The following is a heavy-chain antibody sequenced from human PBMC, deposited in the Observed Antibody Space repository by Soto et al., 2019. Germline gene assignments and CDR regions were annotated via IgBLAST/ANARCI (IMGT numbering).Heavy chain of an antibody. Sequence: GGSLRLSCAASGFTFSNAWMNWVRQAPGKGLEWVGRIKSKTDGGTTDYAAPVKGRFTISRDDSKNTLYLQMNSLKTEDTAVYYCTTEGIVEYLGFPFDYWGQGTLVTVSS. CDR3: TTEGIVEYLGFPFDY. CDR1: GFTFSNAW. V-gene: IGHV3-15*07. J-gene: IGHJ4*02. D-gene: IGHD3-10*01. CDR2: IKSKTDGGTT.